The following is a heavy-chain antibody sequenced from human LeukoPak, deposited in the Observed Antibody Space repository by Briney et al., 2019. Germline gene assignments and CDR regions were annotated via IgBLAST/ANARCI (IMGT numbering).Heavy chain of an antibody. CDR3: AAVTTHSQDFDY. V-gene: IGHV1-69*13. Sequence: SVKVSCKASGGTFSSYAISWVRQAPGQGLEWMGGIIPIFGTANYAQKFQGRVTITADESTSTAYMELSSLRSEDTAVYYCAAVTTHSQDFDYWGQGTLVTVSS. J-gene: IGHJ4*02. D-gene: IGHD4-17*01. CDR2: IIPIFGTA. CDR1: GGTFSSYA.